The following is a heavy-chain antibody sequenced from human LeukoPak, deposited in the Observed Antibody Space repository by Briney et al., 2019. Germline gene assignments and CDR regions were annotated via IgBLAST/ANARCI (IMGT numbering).Heavy chain of an antibody. J-gene: IGHJ5*02. Sequence: GGSLKLSCAASGFTFSGSGIHWVRQSFGKGLEWIGHIDKEKNSYATASAYAVSVEGRFTVSRDDSKNMAFLQMSGLKTEDTALYFCTRDSGTYNWLDPWGQGTLVTVSS. D-gene: IGHD1-26*01. CDR1: GFTFSGSG. V-gene: IGHV3-73*01. CDR3: TRDSGTYNWLDP. CDR2: IDKEKNSYATAS.